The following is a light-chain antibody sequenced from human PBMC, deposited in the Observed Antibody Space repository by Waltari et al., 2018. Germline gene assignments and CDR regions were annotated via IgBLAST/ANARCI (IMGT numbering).Light chain of an antibody. CDR1: QSVSNY. CDR2: ETS. CDR3: QLLVNWPLFT. J-gene: IGKJ3*01. Sequence: EIVLTQSPATLSVSPGERATLSCRASQSVSNYLAWYHQNPGQAPRLLIYETSNRASGIPASFSGSGSGTDFTLTISSLVPEDFAVYYCQLLVNWPLFTFGPGTKVDIK. V-gene: IGKV3-11*01.